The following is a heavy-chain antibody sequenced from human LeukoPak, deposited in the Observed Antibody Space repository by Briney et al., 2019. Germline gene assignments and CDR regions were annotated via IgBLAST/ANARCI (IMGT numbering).Heavy chain of an antibody. J-gene: IGHJ4*02. D-gene: IGHD2-15*01. CDR2: ISGSGGTT. CDR1: GFSLRSYA. CDR3: AKDVCSPGSCYSFDS. V-gene: IGHV3-23*01. Sequence: PGGSLRLSCAASGFSLRSYAMSWVRQSPGKGLEWVSAISGSGGTTYHADSVKGRFTISRDNSKNTLYLQMNSLRAEDMAVYYCAKDVCSPGSCYSFDSCGQGTPVTVSS.